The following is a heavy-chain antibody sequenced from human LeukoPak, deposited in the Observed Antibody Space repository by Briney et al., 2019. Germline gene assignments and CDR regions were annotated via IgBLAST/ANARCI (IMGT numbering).Heavy chain of an antibody. CDR1: GVSFSGYY. CDR2: INHSGST. J-gene: IGHJ4*02. CDR3: ARVPGRLVRGVISLYYFDY. V-gene: IGHV4-34*01. D-gene: IGHD3-10*01. Sequence: PSETLSLTCAVYGVSFSGYYWSWIRQPPGKGLEWIGEINHSGSTNYNPSLKSRVTISVDTSKNQFSLKLSSVTAADTAVYYCARVPGRLVRGVISLYYFDYWGQGTLVTVSS.